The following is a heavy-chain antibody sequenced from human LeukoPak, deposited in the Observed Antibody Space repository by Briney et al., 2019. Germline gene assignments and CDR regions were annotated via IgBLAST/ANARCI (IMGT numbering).Heavy chain of an antibody. V-gene: IGHV3-48*03. CDR1: GFTFSSYE. CDR3: ARGRGRAAAHTGY. Sequence: GGSLRLSCAASGFTFSSYEMNWVRQAPGKGLEWVSYISGSGSTVYYAASVRGRFTISRDNAKNSLFLQMNSLRAEDTAVYYCARGRGRAAAHTGYWGQGTLVTVSS. J-gene: IGHJ4*02. D-gene: IGHD6-13*01. CDR2: ISGSGSTV.